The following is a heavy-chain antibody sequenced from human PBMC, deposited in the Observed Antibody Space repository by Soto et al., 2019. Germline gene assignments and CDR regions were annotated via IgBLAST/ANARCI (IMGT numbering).Heavy chain of an antibody. CDR2: IKQDGSEK. CDR1: GFTFSSYW. V-gene: IGHV3-7*04. D-gene: IGHD2-8*02. CDR3: AGGTGWWIDY. J-gene: IGHJ4*02. Sequence: EVQLMESGGGLVQPGGSLRLSCAGSGFTFSSYWMNWVRQAPGKGLEWVANIKQDGSEKYYVDSVKGRFSISRDNAQNSLYLQMNGLRAEDTAVYYGAGGTGWWIDYWGQGTLVTVSS.